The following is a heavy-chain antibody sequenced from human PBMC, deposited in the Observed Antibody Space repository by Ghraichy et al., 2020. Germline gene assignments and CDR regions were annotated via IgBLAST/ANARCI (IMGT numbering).Heavy chain of an antibody. J-gene: IGHJ5*02. CDR3: MRGLVNTWPNWFDP. D-gene: IGHD3/OR15-3a*01. CDR1: GFDFGGFA. Sequence: GGSLRLSCAASGFDFGGFAMHWARHVPGKGLEWVSCISWNSDDAGYADSVKGRFTISRDNAKNVVYLEMNRLRVEDTALYYCMRGLVNTWPNWFDPWGQGTQVTVSP. CDR2: ISWNSDDA. V-gene: IGHV3-9*01.